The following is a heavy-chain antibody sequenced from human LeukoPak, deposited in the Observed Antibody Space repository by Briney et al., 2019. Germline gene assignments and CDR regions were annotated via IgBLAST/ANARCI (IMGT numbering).Heavy chain of an antibody. CDR1: GFTFSSYA. Sequence: RAGGSLRLSCAASGFTFSSYAMSWVRQAPGKGLEWVSAISGRGGGTYYADSVKGRFTISRDNSKNTLYLQMNSLRADDTAVYSCAKGREWELPLDYWGQGTLVTVSS. CDR3: AKGREWELPLDY. J-gene: IGHJ4*02. D-gene: IGHD1-26*01. CDR2: ISGRGGGT. V-gene: IGHV3-23*01.